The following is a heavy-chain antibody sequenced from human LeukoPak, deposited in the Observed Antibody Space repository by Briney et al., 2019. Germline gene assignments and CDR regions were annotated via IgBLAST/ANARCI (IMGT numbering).Heavy chain of an antibody. CDR3: ASSAIAARLGY. D-gene: IGHD6-6*01. V-gene: IGHV5-10-1*01. CDR1: GYSFTSYW. CDR2: IDPSDSYT. Sequence: GESLKTSCKGPGYSFTSYWISWVRQMPGKGLEWMGRIDPSDSYTNYSPSFQGHVTISADKSISTAYLQWSSLEASDTAMYYCASSAIAARLGYWGQGTLVTVSS. J-gene: IGHJ4*02.